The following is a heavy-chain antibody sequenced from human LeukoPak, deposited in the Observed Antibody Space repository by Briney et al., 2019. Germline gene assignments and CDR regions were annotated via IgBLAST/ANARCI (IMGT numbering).Heavy chain of an antibody. J-gene: IGHJ3*02. V-gene: IGHV4-59*03. CDR1: GGSFRSYY. Sequence: SETLSLTCTVSGGSFRSYYWSWIRQPPGKGLEWIGYIYYSGSTHYTPPPTSRVTTSLHTTQKQLPPYLGSVTAADTALYYSARPLPSGDAFDIWGQGTMVTVSS. D-gene: IGHD6-19*01. CDR3: ARPLPSGDAFDI. CDR2: IYYSGST.